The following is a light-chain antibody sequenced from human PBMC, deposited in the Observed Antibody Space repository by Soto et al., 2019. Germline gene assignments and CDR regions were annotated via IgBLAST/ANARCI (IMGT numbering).Light chain of an antibody. V-gene: IGLV2-14*01. J-gene: IGLJ3*02. CDR2: DVS. Sequence: QSALTQPASVSGSPGQSITISCTGTSSDLGGYNYVSWYQQHPGKAPKLMIYDVSNRPSGVSNRFSGSKSGNTASLTISGLQAEDEADYYCSSYTSSRTRNWVFGGGTKLTVL. CDR1: SSDLGGYNY. CDR3: SSYTSSRTRNWV.